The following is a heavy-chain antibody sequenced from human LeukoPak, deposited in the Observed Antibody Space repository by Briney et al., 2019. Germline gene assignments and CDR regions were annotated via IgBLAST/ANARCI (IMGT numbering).Heavy chain of an antibody. CDR2: FDPEDGET. J-gene: IGHJ6*04. D-gene: IGHD3-10*02. CDR1: GYTLTELS. CDR3: ATDGVRGRFGVARPTDV. V-gene: IGHV1-24*01. Sequence: ASVKVSCKVSGYTLTELSMHWVRQAPGKGLEWMGGFDPEDGETIYAQKFQGRVTMTEDTSTDTAYMELSSLRSEDTAVYYCATDGVRGRFGVARPTDVWGKGTTVTVSS.